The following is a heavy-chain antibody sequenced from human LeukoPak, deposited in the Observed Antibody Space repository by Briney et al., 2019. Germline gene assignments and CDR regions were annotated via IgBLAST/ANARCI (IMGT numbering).Heavy chain of an antibody. CDR3: ARNLIPEQLVVNF. V-gene: IGHV4-34*01. Sequence: KPSETLSLTCAVYGGSFSGYYWSWIRQPPGKGLEWIGEINHSGSTNYNPSLKSRVTMSVDTSKNQFSLNLQSVTPEDTAVYYCARNLIPEQLVVNFWGQGTLVTVSS. J-gene: IGHJ4*02. CDR2: INHSGST. CDR1: GGSFSGYY. D-gene: IGHD6-13*01.